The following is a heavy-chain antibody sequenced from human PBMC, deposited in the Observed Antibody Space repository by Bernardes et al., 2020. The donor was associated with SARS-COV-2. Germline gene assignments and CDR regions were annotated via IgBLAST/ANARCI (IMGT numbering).Heavy chain of an antibody. J-gene: IGHJ3*02. Sequence: GGSLRLSCTASGFTFSSYWMHWVRQAPGKGLVWVSRMSSDGIITSYVDSVKGRFTISRDNAKKMLYLEMNSLRAEDTAVYYCTRGRVGATSRGAFDIWGRGKMVTVAS. V-gene: IGHV3-74*01. CDR2: MSSDGIIT. CDR3: TRGRVGATSRGAFDI. D-gene: IGHD1-26*01. CDR1: GFTFSSYW.